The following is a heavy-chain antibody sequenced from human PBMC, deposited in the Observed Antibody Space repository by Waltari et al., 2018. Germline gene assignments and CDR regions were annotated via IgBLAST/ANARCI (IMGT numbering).Heavy chain of an antibody. CDR1: GFPVSSNY. Sequence: EVQLVESGGGLVQPGGSLRLSCAASGFPVSSNYLSWVRQAPGKGLEWVSVIYSGGSTYYADSVKGRFTISRHNSKNTLYLQMNSLRAEDTAVYYCARDRYGDYYYGMDVWGQGTTVTVSS. D-gene: IGHD4-17*01. J-gene: IGHJ6*02. CDR3: ARDRYGDYYYGMDV. CDR2: IYSGGST. V-gene: IGHV3-53*04.